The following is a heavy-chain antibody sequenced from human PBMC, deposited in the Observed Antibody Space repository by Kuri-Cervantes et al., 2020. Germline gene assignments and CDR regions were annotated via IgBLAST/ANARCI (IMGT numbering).Heavy chain of an antibody. J-gene: IGHJ4*02. V-gene: IGHV3-48*01. CDR1: GFTFSSYS. CDR2: ISSSSSTI. Sequence: GESLKISCAASGFTFSSYSMNWVRQAPGKGLEWVSYISSSSSTIYYADSVKGRFTISRDNAKNSLYLQMNSLRAEDTAVYYCARVAAAGTDYWGQGTLVTVSS. D-gene: IGHD6-13*01. CDR3: ARVAAAGTDY.